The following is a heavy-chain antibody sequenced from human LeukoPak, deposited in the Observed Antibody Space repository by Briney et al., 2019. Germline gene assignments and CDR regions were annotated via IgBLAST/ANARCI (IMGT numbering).Heavy chain of an antibody. CDR1: GYTFSSYS. J-gene: IGHJ4*02. Sequence: GGSLRLSCAASGYTFSSYSINWVRQAPGKGLEWVSPISVRSNYIYYADSVRGRFSISRDDARDSLYLRMNSLRAEDTAVYYCVRLRRNSDTSGFYYYYDYWGQGTLVTVSS. CDR2: ISVRSNYI. D-gene: IGHD3-22*01. V-gene: IGHV3-21*01. CDR3: VRLRRNSDTSGFYYYYDY.